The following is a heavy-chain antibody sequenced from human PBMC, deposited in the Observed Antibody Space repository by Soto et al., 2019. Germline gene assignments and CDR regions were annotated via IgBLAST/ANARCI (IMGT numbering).Heavy chain of an antibody. D-gene: IGHD6-6*01. CDR3: ASFIAARPGYYYYYMDV. CDR1: GGSISSSSYY. J-gene: IGHJ6*03. CDR2: IYYSGST. Sequence: PSETLSLTCPVSGGSISSSSYYWGWIRQPPGKGLEWIGSIYYSGSTYYNPSLKSRVTISVDTSKNQFSLKLSSVTAADTAVYYCASFIAARPGYYYYYMDVWGKGTTVTVSS. V-gene: IGHV4-39*01.